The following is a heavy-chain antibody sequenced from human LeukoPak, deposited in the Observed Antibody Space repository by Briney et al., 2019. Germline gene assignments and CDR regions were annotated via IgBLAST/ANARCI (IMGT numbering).Heavy chain of an antibody. CDR1: RFTFSSYW. Sequence: QPGGSLRLSCAASRFTFSSYWMHWVRQAPGKGLVWVSRINTDGSGTSYADSVKGRFTISRDNAKNTLYLQMNSLRAEDTAVYYCARGNAHAFDIWGQGTMVTVSS. CDR2: INTDGSGT. D-gene: IGHD1-1*01. V-gene: IGHV3-74*01. CDR3: ARGNAHAFDI. J-gene: IGHJ3*02.